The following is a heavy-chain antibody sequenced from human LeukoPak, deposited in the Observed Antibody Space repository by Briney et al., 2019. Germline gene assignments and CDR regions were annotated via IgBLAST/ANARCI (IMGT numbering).Heavy chain of an antibody. CDR3: ARDISVTYYDFWSGYYSAGY. CDR2: INPNGGDT. D-gene: IGHD3-3*01. Sequence: ASVKVSCKASGYTFTGYYIHWVRQAPGQGLEWMGWINPNGGDTNYAQKFQGRVTMTRDTSISTAYMELSRLRSDDTAVYYCARDISVTYYDFWSGYYSAGYWGQGTLVTVSS. CDR1: GYTFTGYY. V-gene: IGHV1-2*02. J-gene: IGHJ4*02.